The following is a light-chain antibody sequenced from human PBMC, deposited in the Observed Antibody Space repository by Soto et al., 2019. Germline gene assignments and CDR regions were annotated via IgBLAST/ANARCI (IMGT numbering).Light chain of an antibody. CDR3: QQRSNWPLT. Sequence: EIVLTQSPATLSLSPGERATLSCRASQSVSSYLAWYQQKSGQAPRLLIYDASNRATGIPARFSGSGSGTDFTLTISSLEPDDFAVYYCQQRSNWPLTFGGGTKVEI. CDR1: QSVSSY. V-gene: IGKV3-11*01. CDR2: DAS. J-gene: IGKJ4*01.